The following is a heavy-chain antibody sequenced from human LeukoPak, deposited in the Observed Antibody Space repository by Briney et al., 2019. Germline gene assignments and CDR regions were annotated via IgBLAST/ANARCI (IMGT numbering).Heavy chain of an antibody. D-gene: IGHD4-11*01. CDR3: ARERQGTNSIHGMDGLDV. Sequence: GGSLRLSCAASGFTFSSRGMSWLRQAPGKGLEWVAVISYDGSNKYYADSVKDRFTISRDNSKNTVYLQMSSLRVDDTAIYFCARERQGTNSIHGMDGLDVWGQGTVVTVSS. CDR2: ISYDGSNK. V-gene: IGHV3-30*03. J-gene: IGHJ3*01. CDR1: GFTFSSRG.